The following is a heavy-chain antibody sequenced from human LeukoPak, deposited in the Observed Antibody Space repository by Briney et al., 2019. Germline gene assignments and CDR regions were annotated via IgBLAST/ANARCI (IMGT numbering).Heavy chain of an antibody. CDR1: GYTFTGYY. Sequence: ASVTVSFTASGYTFTGYYMHWVRQAPGQGLEWMGWINPNSGGTNYAQKFQGWVTMTRDTSISTAYMELSRLRSDDTAVYYCARGGELPHDAFDIWGQGTMVTVSS. CDR3: ARGGELPHDAFDI. CDR2: INPNSGGT. V-gene: IGHV1-2*04. J-gene: IGHJ3*02. D-gene: IGHD1-26*01.